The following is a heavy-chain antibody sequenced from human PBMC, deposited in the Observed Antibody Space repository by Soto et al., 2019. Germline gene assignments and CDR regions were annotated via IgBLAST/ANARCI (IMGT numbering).Heavy chain of an antibody. Sequence: ASVKVSCKASGYTFTSYAISWVRQAPGQGLEWMGWISAYNGNTKYAQKLQGRVTMTTDTSTSTAYMELRSLRSDDTAVYYCARAVAVPADSDYWGQGTLVTVSS. CDR1: GYTFTSYA. V-gene: IGHV1-18*01. CDR3: ARAVAVPADSDY. D-gene: IGHD6-19*01. CDR2: ISAYNGNT. J-gene: IGHJ4*02.